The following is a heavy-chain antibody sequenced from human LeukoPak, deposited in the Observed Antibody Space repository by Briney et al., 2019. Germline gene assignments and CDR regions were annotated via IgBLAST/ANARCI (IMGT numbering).Heavy chain of an antibody. CDR1: GFTFISYW. J-gene: IGHJ6*02. D-gene: IGHD6-13*01. Sequence: GGSLRLSCAASGFTFISYWMHWVRQAPGKGLVWVSRINSDGSSTSYADSVKGRFTISRDNAKNTLYLQMNSLRAEDTAVYYCARDLSSSWPPVYYYYGMDVWGQGTTVTVSS. CDR3: ARDLSSSWPPVYYYYGMDV. CDR2: INSDGSST. V-gene: IGHV3-74*01.